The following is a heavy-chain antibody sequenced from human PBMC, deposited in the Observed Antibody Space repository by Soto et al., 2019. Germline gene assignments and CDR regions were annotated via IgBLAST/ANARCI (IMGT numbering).Heavy chain of an antibody. D-gene: IGHD2-2*01. V-gene: IGHV4-31*03. CDR1: GGSLNSGKYY. CDR3: ARRRCTTTTCFDP. Sequence: PSETLSLTCSVSGGSLNSGKYYWSWIRQHPGKGLEWIGYISYSGSAHYNPSLRSRVFISVDTSRNQFSLKLSSVTAADTAVYHCARRRCTTTTCFDPWGQGTLVT. J-gene: IGHJ5*02. CDR2: ISYSGSA.